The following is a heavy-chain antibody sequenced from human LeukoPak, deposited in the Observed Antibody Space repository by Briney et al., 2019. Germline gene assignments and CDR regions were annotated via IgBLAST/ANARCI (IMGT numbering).Heavy chain of an antibody. CDR3: AREGTKEDRLLWFGELFRRDYDHYYMDV. J-gene: IGHJ6*03. Sequence: PGGSLRLSCAASGFTFNSYGMSWVRQALGKGLEWVSAISGSGGSTYYADSVKGRFTISRDNSKNTLYLQMNSLKAEDTAVYYCAREGTKEDRLLWFGELFRRDYDHYYMDVWGKGTTVTVSS. V-gene: IGHV3-23*01. CDR2: ISGSGGST. D-gene: IGHD3-10*01. CDR1: GFTFNSYG.